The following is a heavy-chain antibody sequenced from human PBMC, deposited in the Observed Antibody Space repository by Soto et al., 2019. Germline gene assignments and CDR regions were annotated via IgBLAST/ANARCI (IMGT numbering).Heavy chain of an antibody. CDR1: GGSLTTSAYY. Sequence: SETLSLTCTVSGGSLTTSAYYWGWIRQPPGKDLEWIGSIYDDGSTYYNPSLKSRVTISVDTSKNQLSLRLNSVTAADTAVYHCAGRILTTEEMRNYFYHWGQGTLVTVSS. CDR3: AGRILTTEEMRNYFYH. V-gene: IGHV4-39*01. CDR2: IYDDGST. D-gene: IGHD4-17*01. J-gene: IGHJ4*02.